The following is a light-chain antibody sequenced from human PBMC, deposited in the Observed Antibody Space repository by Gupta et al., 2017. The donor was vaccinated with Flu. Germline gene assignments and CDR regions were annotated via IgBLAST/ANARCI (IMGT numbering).Light chain of an antibody. CDR2: GNS. CDR1: SSNIVAGYA. J-gene: IGLJ3*02. Sequence: QSLVTQPPSVSGAPGQRVTTPCTGSSSNIVAGYAVHWYHHFPGTAPKLLIYGNSIRPLGVPDRFSASKSGLSASLAITGLRPEDEADYYGQCYDFSLSAWVFGGGTKLTV. V-gene: IGLV1-40*01. CDR3: QCYDFSLSAWV.